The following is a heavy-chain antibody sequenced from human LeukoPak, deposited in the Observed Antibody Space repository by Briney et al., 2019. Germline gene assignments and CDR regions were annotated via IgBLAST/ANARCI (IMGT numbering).Heavy chain of an antibody. J-gene: IGHJ3*02. CDR1: RFTFSRYG. Sequence: GGSLRLSCAASRFTFSRYGMHWVRQAPGKGLEWVAFIRYDGSNKHYADSVKGRFTISRDNSKNTLYLQMNSLRAEDTAVYYCVFRYFDWLFWRVSENDAFDIWGQGTMVTVSS. D-gene: IGHD3-9*01. CDR3: VFRYFDWLFWRVSENDAFDI. CDR2: IRYDGSNK. V-gene: IGHV3-30*02.